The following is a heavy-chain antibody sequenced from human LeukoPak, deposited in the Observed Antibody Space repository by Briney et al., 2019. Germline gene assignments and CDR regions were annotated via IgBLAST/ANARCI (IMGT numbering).Heavy chain of an antibody. CDR3: ARDPRLGIAAAGSQDGMDV. CDR2: INHSGST. CDR1: GGSFSGYY. J-gene: IGHJ6*02. V-gene: IGHV4-34*01. Sequence: PSETLSLTCAVYGGSFSGYYWSWIRQPPGKGLEWIGEINHSGSTNYNPSLKSRVTISVDTSKNQFSLKLSSVTAADTAVYYCARDPRLGIAAAGSQDGMDVWGQGTTVTVSS. D-gene: IGHD6-13*01.